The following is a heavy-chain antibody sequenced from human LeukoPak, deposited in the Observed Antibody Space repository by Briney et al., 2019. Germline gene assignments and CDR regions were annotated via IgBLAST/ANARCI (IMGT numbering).Heavy chain of an antibody. CDR2: TYSDGSA. V-gene: IGHV3-53*01. CDR3: ARTIAMTGIDYFDQ. Sequence: PGGSLRLSCAASGFTVSSNYMSWVRQAPGKGLEWVSVTYSDGSAYYADSVKGRFTISRDNSKNRLFLQMNSLRAEDTAVYFCARTIAMTGIDYFDQWGQGTLVTVS. CDR1: GFTVSSNY. J-gene: IGHJ4*02. D-gene: IGHD6-19*01.